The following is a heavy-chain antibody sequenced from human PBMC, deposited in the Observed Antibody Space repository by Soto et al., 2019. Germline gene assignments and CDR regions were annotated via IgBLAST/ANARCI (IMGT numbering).Heavy chain of an antibody. D-gene: IGHD2-2*01. CDR1: GFTFSSYW. CDR3: ARDKGPAVPAATPFYYYYGMDV. Sequence: GSLRLSCAASGFTFSSYWMSWVRQAPGKGLEWVANIKQDGSEKYYVDSVKGRFTISRDNAKNSLYLQMNSLRAEDTAVYYYARDKGPAVPAATPFYYYYGMDVWGQGTTVTVSS. J-gene: IGHJ6*02. CDR2: IKQDGSEK. V-gene: IGHV3-7*01.